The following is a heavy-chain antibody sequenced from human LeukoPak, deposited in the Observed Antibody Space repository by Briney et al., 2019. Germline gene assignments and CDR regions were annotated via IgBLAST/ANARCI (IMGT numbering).Heavy chain of an antibody. D-gene: IGHD3-22*01. V-gene: IGHV1-18*01. CDR1: GYSFSNYG. CDR2: SSGYNGDR. J-gene: IGHJ6*03. CDR3: ARSGYDSSGYYHSYYYYYMDV. Sequence: ASVKVSCKASGYSFSNYGLSWVRQAPGQGLEWMGWSSGYNGDRNYAQKFQDRVTLTTDTSTSTAFMELRSLRSEDTAVYYCARSGYDSSGYYHSYYYYYMDVWGKGTTVTVSS.